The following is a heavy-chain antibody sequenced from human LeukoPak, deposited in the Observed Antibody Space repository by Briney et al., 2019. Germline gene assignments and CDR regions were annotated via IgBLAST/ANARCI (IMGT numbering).Heavy chain of an antibody. D-gene: IGHD6-6*01. CDR3: ARLGFEYSTTRASPTNWFAP. V-gene: IGHV4-4*09. CDR1: CGSISSYY. Sequence: PSETLSLTCTVSCGSISSYYWSWIRQPPGKGLEWIGYIYTIVSTNYNPSLKSRFTISVDTSKNQFSLKLSSVTAADTDVSYCARLGFEYSTTRASPTNWFAPWGQRPPVTVSS. CDR2: IYTIVST. J-gene: IGHJ5*02.